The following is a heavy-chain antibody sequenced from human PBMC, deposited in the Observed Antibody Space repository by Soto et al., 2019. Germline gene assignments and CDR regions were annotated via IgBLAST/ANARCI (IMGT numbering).Heavy chain of an antibody. CDR1: GGSLSSRSNY. CDR3: ARDGTPISAHNPPAFCQQ. J-gene: IGHJ1*01. Sequence: QLQLQESGPGLVKPSETLSLTCTVSGGSLSSRSNYWGWVRRPPGKGLEWIGSVSYTGGNYYNPSLKSRVHISIDMSKNQFTLEVSIVAAADTAVYYCARDGTPISAHNPPAFCQQWGQGTLVNVPS. D-gene: IGHD1-26*01. V-gene: IGHV4-39*02. CDR2: VSYTGGN.